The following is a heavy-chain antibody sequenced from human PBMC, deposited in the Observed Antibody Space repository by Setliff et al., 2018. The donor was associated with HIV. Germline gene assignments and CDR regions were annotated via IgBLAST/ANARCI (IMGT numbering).Heavy chain of an antibody. D-gene: IGHD6-13*01. CDR2: ISYSGIT. CDR3: ARRSTDSWIDY. CDR1: GGSITSCNNY. Sequence: PSETLSLTCTVSGGSITSCNNYWSWIRQPAGKGLEWIGHISYSGITTYNSSLTSRVTISIDTSNNQFSLKVRSVTAADTAVYYCARRSTDSWIDYWGRGTLVTVSS. J-gene: IGHJ4*02. V-gene: IGHV4-61*09.